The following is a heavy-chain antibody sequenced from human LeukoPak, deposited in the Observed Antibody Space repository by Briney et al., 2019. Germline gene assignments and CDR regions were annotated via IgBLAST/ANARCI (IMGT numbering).Heavy chain of an antibody. D-gene: IGHD6-25*01. CDR1: GFRFSNFC. CDR2: INPDGSIT. V-gene: IGHV3-74*01. J-gene: IGHJ4*02. CDR3: AQRGQDY. Sequence: GGSLRLYCAASGFRFSNFCMHWVRQAPGKGLLWVSQINPDGSITKYADSVKGRFTISRDNAKNTLYLQMNSLSAEDTAIYYCAQRGQDYWGQGTLVTVSS.